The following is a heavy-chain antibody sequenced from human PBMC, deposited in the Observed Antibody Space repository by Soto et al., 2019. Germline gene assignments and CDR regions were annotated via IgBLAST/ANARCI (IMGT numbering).Heavy chain of an antibody. Sequence: PGESLKISCKASGYSFTNYWIGWVRQMPGKGLEWMGIIYPGDSDTKYSPSFQGQVTISADKSITTAYLQWSSLKASDTAVYFCARKNAGYNNGYDYWGQGTLVTVSS. CDR2: IYPGDSDT. CDR3: ARKNAGYNNGYDY. D-gene: IGHD5-18*01. V-gene: IGHV5-51*01. J-gene: IGHJ4*02. CDR1: GYSFTNYW.